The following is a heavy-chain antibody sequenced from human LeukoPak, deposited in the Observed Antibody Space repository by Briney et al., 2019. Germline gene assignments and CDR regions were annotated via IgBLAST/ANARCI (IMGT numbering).Heavy chain of an antibody. Sequence: GGSLRLSCAVSGFTFSDFEMNWVRQAPGKGLQWVSHIDTSATSMHYADSVKGRSTISRDNAKNLLFLQMNSLRAEDTAVYYCVTDRPGVMDFDFWGQGTLVTVSS. CDR1: GFTFSDFE. CDR2: IDTSATSM. CDR3: VTDRPGVMDFDF. D-gene: IGHD2-2*03. J-gene: IGHJ4*02. V-gene: IGHV3-48*03.